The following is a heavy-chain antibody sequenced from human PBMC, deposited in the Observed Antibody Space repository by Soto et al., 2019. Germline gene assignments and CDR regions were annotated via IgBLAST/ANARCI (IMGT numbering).Heavy chain of an antibody. V-gene: IGHV3-30*18. CDR1: GFTFSSYG. CDR2: ISNDGSNK. J-gene: IGHJ4*02. Sequence: GGSLRLSCAASGFTFSSYGMHWVRQAPGKGLEWVAVISNDGSNKYYADSVKGRFTISRNNSKNTLYLQMNSLRAEDTAVYYCAKDFGGARITMVREIDYWGQGTLVTVSS. CDR3: AKDFGGARITMVREIDY. D-gene: IGHD3-10*01.